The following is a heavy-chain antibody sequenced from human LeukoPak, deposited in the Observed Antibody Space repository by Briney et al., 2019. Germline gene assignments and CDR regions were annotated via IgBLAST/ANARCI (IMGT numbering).Heavy chain of an antibody. D-gene: IGHD3-22*01. CDR2: ISGSGGST. CDR1: GFTFSSYA. V-gene: IGHV3-23*01. J-gene: IGHJ4*02. Sequence: GGSLRLSCAASGFTFSSYAMSWVRQAPGKGLEWVSAISGSGGSTYYADSVKGRFTISRDNSKNTLYLQMNSLRAEDTAVYYCAKGVRSSGYPQGILDYWGQGTLVTVSS. CDR3: AKGVRSSGYPQGILDY.